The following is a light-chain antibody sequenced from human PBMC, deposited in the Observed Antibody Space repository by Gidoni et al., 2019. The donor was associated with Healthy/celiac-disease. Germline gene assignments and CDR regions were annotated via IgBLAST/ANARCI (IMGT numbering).Light chain of an antibody. V-gene: IGLV2-14*03. CDR1: SSDVGGYNY. CDR2: DVS. Sequence: QSALTQPASVYGSPGQSLTISCTGTSSDVGGYNYVSWYQQHPGKAPKLMIYDVSNRPSGVSNRFSGSKSGNTASLTISGLQAEDEADYYCSSYTSGSTVWVFGGGTKLTVL. CDR3: SSYTSGSTVWV. J-gene: IGLJ3*02.